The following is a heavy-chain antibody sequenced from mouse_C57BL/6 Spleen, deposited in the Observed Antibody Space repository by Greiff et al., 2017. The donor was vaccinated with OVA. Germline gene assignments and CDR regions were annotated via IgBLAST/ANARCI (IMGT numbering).Heavy chain of an antibody. Sequence: DVHLVESEGGLVQPGSSMKLSCTASGFTFSDYYMAWVRQVPEKGLEWVANINYDGSSTYYLDSLKSRFIISRDNAKNILYLQMSSLKSEDTATYYCARSLTTVDYYAMDYWGQGTSVTVSS. V-gene: IGHV5-16*01. CDR3: ARSLTTVDYYAMDY. J-gene: IGHJ4*01. CDR2: INYDGSST. D-gene: IGHD1-1*01. CDR1: GFTFSDYY.